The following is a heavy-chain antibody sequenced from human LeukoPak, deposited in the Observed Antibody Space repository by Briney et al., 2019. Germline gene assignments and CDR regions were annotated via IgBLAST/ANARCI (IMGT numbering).Heavy chain of an antibody. CDR1: GGSISSSNW. D-gene: IGHD3-9*01. CDR3: ARLRYFDWSFDY. CDR2: IYHSGST. V-gene: IGHV4-4*02. Sequence: TSETLSLTCAVSGGSISSSNWWSWVRQPPGKGLEWIGEIYHSGSTNYNPSLKSRVTISVDKSKNQFSLKLSSVTAADTAVYYCARLRYFDWSFDYWGQGTLVTVPS. J-gene: IGHJ4*02.